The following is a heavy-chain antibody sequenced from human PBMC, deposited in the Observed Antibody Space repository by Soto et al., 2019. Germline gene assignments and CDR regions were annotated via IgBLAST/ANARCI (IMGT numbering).Heavy chain of an antibody. CDR3: AREVAPYDSSGYFDY. D-gene: IGHD3-22*01. J-gene: IGHJ4*02. CDR2: ISYDGNNK. Sequence: GGSLRLSCAASGFTFSSSALHWVRQAPGKGLEWVSLISYDGNNKYYADSVKGRFTISRDNSKNTLYLQMNSLRTEDTAIYYCAREVAPYDSSGYFDYWGQGTLVTVSS. CDR1: GFTFSSSA. V-gene: IGHV3-30-3*01.